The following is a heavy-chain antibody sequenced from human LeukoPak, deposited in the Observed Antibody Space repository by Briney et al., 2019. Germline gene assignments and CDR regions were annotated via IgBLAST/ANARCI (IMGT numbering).Heavy chain of an antibody. D-gene: IGHD2-15*01. CDR2: IKQDGSEK. CDR1: GFTFSSYW. CDR3: ARDGPSGVAHEFDY. V-gene: IGHV3-7*01. J-gene: IGHJ4*02. Sequence: GGSLRLSCAASGFTFSSYWMSWVRQAPGKGLEWVANIKQDGSEKYYVDSVKGRFTISRDNAKNSLYLQMNSLRAEDTAVYYCARDGPSGVAHEFDYWGQGSLVTVSS.